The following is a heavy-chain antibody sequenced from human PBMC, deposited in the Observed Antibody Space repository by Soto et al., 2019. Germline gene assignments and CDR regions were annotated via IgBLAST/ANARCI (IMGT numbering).Heavy chain of an antibody. D-gene: IGHD3-22*01. J-gene: IGHJ4*02. V-gene: IGHV3-9*01. CDR3: AKDLGSGYFY. CDR1: GFTFDDYA. Sequence: EVQLVESGGGLVQPGRSLRLSCAASGFTFDDYAMHWVRQAPGKGLEWVSGISWNSGSIGYADSVKGRFTISRDNAKNSLYLQMNSLRAEDTALYYCAKDLGSGYFYWGQGTLVTVSS. CDR2: ISWNSGSI.